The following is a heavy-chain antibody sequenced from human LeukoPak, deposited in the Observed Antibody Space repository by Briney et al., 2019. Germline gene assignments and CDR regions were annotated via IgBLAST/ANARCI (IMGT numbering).Heavy chain of an antibody. J-gene: IGHJ5*02. CDR3: AREEYYYDSSGYPLHWFDP. V-gene: IGHV3-23*01. CDR2: ISGSGGST. D-gene: IGHD3-22*01. Sequence: GGSLRLSCAASGFTFSSYAMSWVRQAPGKGLEWVSAISGSGGSTYYADSVKGRFTISRDNSKNTLYLQMNSLRAEDTAVYYCAREEYYYDSSGYPLHWFDPWGQGTLVTVSS. CDR1: GFTFSSYA.